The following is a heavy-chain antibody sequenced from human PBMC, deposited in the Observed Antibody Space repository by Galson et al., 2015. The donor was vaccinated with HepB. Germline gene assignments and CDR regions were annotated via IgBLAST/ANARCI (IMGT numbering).Heavy chain of an antibody. V-gene: IGHV1-2*02. J-gene: IGHJ4*02. CDR2: INPNSGGT. D-gene: IGHD3-22*01. CDR1: GYTFTGYY. CDR3: ARDKSSGYLAWYFDY. Sequence: SVKVSCKASGYTFTGYYMHWVRQAPGQGLEWMGWINPNSGGTDYAQKFQGRVTMTRDTFISTAYMELSSLRSDDTAVYYCARDKSSGYLAWYFDYWGQGTLVTVSP.